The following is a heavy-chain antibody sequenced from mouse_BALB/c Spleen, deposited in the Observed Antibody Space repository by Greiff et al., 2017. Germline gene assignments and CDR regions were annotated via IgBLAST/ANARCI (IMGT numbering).Heavy chain of an antibody. CDR1: GYTFTRYY. Sequence: QVQLQQSGAELMKPGASVRISCKASGYTFTRYYIHWVKQRPGQGLVWIGWIYPGNVNTKYNEKFRGKATLTADKSSSTAYMQLSSLTTEDSAVYFCARRIYVSYGNYVFWYFDVWGAVTTVTVSS. V-gene: IGHV1S56*01. J-gene: IGHJ1*01. CDR3: ARRIYVSYGNYVFWYFDV. D-gene: IGHD2-10*02. CDR2: IYPGNVNT.